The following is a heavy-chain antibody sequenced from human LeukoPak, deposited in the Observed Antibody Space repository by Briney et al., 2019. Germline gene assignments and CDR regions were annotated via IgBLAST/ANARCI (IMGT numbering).Heavy chain of an antibody. Sequence: PSETLSLTCSASGGSISSQYWSWIRQPPGKGLEWIGHIYYTGRTNYNPSLKSRVTISVDTSNNQFSLNLRSVTAADTAVYYCARVSSYFDPWGQGTLVTVSS. CDR2: IYYTGRT. V-gene: IGHV4-59*11. CDR1: GGSISSQY. CDR3: ARVSSYFDP. D-gene: IGHD2/OR15-2a*01. J-gene: IGHJ5*02.